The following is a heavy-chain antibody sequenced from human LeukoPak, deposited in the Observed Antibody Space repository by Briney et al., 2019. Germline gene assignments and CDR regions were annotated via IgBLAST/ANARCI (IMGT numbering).Heavy chain of an antibody. Sequence: GGSLRLSCAASGFTFSNAWMRWVRKAPGKGLEWVGLIIRNADGGTTDYAAPVKGRFTISRDDSKNTLYLQMNSLQTEDTAVYYCTTDTYCSRTTCYSSSNDYYGLDVWGQGTAVTVSS. CDR2: IIRNADGGTT. CDR3: TTDTYCSRTTCYSSSNDYYGLDV. CDR1: GFTFSNAW. V-gene: IGHV3-15*01. J-gene: IGHJ6*02. D-gene: IGHD2-2*01.